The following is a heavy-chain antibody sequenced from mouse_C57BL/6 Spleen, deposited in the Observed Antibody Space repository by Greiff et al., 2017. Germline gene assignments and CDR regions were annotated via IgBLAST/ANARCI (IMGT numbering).Heavy chain of an antibody. J-gene: IGHJ4*01. Sequence: VQLQQSGPELVKPGASVKISCKASGYTFTDYYMNWVKQSHGKSLEWIGDINPNNGGTSYNQKFKGKATLTVDKSSSTAYMELRSLTSEDSAVYYCVRRTYYSNYEGYYYAMDYWGQGTSVTVSS. CDR2: INPNNGGT. V-gene: IGHV1-26*01. D-gene: IGHD2-5*01. CDR1: GYTFTDYY. CDR3: VRRTYYSNYEGYYYAMDY.